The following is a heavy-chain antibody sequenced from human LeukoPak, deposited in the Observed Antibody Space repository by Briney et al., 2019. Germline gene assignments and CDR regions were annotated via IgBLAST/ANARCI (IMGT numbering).Heavy chain of an antibody. V-gene: IGHV4-39*01. Sequence: SETLSLTCTVSGGSISSSSYYWGWIRQPPGKGLEWIGSIYYSGSTYYNPSLKSRVTISVDTSKNQFSLKLSSVTAADTAVYYCARLRHFWSGYFDYWGQGTLVTVSS. CDR3: ARLRHFWSGYFDY. J-gene: IGHJ4*02. CDR2: IYYSGST. D-gene: IGHD3-3*02. CDR1: GGSISSSSYY.